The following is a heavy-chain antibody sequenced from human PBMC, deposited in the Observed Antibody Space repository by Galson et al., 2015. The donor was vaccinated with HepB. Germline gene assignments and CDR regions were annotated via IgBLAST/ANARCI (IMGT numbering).Heavy chain of an antibody. CDR1: GYTFTGYY. J-gene: IGHJ3*02. Sequence: SVKVSCKASGYTFTGYYMHWVRQAPGQGLEWMGWINPNSGGTNYAQKFQGRVTMTRDTSISTAYMELSRLRSDDTAVYYCARDPPDSSAFDIWGQGTMVAVSS. V-gene: IGHV1-2*02. CDR3: ARDPPDSSAFDI. CDR2: INPNSGGT.